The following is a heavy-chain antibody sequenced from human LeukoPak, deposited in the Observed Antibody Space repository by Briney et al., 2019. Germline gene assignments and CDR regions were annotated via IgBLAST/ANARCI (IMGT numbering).Heavy chain of an antibody. V-gene: IGHV1-18*04. J-gene: IGHJ4*02. Sequence: ASVKVSCKAAGYTFTSYGISWVRQAPGQGLEWMCWISAYNGNTNYAKKLQGRVTMTTDTSTSTVYMELRSLRSDDTAVYYCARGGLYCSSTSCYGIEYWGQGTLVTVSS. CDR1: GYTFTSYG. D-gene: IGHD2-2*01. CDR2: ISAYNGNT. CDR3: ARGGLYCSSTSCYGIEY.